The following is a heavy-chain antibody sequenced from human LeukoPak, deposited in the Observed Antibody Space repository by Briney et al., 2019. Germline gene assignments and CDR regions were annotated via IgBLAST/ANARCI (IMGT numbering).Heavy chain of an antibody. CDR3: ATNGHYDILTGYYPLKWFDP. D-gene: IGHD3-9*01. V-gene: IGHV1-69*13. J-gene: IGHJ5*02. CDR1: GGTFSSYV. Sequence: ASVKVSCKASGGTFSSYVMSWVRQAPGQGLEWMGGIIPISGTANYAQKFRGRVTITADESTSTAYMELSRLRFEDTAVYYCATNGHYDILTGYYPLKWFDPWGQGTLVTVSA. CDR2: IIPISGTA.